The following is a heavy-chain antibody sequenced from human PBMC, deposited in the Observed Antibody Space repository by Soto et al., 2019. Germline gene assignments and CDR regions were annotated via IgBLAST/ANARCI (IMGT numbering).Heavy chain of an antibody. CDR2: ISPRSTFR. CDR3: ARGGGGGLFDP. V-gene: IGHV3-11*06. Sequence: GGSLRLSCATSGFSISDSYMSWIRQAPGKGLEWISYISPRSTFRDYADSLKGRFPISRDSVKNSVYLQMNNLTADDTGVYYCARGGGGGLFDPWGQGSLVTVSS. J-gene: IGHJ5*02. D-gene: IGHD2-21*01. CDR1: GFSISDSY.